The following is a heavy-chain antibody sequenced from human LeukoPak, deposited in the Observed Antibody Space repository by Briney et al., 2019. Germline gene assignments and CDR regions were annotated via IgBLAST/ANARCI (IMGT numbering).Heavy chain of an antibody. D-gene: IGHD1-26*01. CDR2: LCDDGST. CDR3: ARGDRGYFDY. J-gene: IGHJ4*02. V-gene: IGHV3-53*01. CDR1: GFTVSSNY. Sequence: GGSLRLSCAASGFTVSSNYMSWVRQAPGKGLEWVSVLCDDGSTYYADSVKGRFTISRDNSKNTLYLQMNSLRAEDTAVYYCARGDRGYFDYWGQGTLVTVSS.